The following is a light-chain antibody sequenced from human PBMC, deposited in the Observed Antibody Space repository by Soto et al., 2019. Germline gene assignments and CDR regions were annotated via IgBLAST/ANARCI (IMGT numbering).Light chain of an antibody. CDR1: QSVTSNY. CDR3: QQYDGSPRVT. Sequence: EIVLTQSPGTLSLSPGERATLSCRASQSVTSNYLAWYQQKPGQAPRLLIYGASSRATGIPDRFSGSGSGTNFTLTISRLEPEDVAVYYCQQYDGSPRVTFGGGTKVEIK. CDR2: GAS. J-gene: IGKJ4*01. V-gene: IGKV3-20*01.